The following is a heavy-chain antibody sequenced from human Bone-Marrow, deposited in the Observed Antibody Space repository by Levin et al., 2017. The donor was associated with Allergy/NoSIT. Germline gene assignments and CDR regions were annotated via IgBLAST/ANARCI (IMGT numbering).Heavy chain of an antibody. V-gene: IGHV3-66*01. J-gene: IGHJ2*01. D-gene: IGHD4-17*01. CDR3: ARLVTTDGWYFDL. CDR1: GFTVSSNY. Sequence: GSLRLSCAASGFTVSSNYMSWVRQAPGKGLEWVSVIYSGGSTYYADSVKGRFTISRDNSKNTLYLQMNSLRAEDTAVYYCARLVTTDGWYFDLWGRGTLVTVSS. CDR2: IYSGGST.